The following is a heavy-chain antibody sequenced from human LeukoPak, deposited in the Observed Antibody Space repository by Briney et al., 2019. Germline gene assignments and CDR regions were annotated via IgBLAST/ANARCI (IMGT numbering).Heavy chain of an antibody. V-gene: IGHV4-39*01. CDR1: GGSISSSDYY. D-gene: IGHD1-26*01. CDR3: ARGLRGSYRYYFDY. CDR2: IYYSGTT. J-gene: IGHJ4*02. Sequence: SETLSLTCTVSGGSISSSDYYWGWIRQPPGKGLEWIASIYYSGTTHYNPSHQSRVTMSADTSKNQFSLKLSSVTAADTAVYYCARGLRGSYRYYFDYWGQGTLVTVSS.